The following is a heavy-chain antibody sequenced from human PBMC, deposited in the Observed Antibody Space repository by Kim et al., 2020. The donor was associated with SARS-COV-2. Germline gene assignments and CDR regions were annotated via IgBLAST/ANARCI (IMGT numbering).Heavy chain of an antibody. CDR2: ISGSGPTI. J-gene: IGHJ4*01. V-gene: IGHV3-11*01. D-gene: IGHD2-2*02. CDR1: GFTFSDYY. CDR3: AREALRYCVGTSCYTDF. Sequence: GGSLRLSCAASGFTFSDYYMSWIRQAPGKGLEWVSYISGSGPTIYYADSVRGRFTISRDNAKSSLYLQMNSLRVEDTAVYYCAREALRYCVGTSCYTDFWGHGTLVTVSS.